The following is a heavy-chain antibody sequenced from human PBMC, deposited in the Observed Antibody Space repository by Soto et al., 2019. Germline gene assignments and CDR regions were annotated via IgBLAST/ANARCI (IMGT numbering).Heavy chain of an antibody. CDR3: ARNYPGGIFDY. V-gene: IGHV4-38-2*01. CDR2: IYHTEST. Sequence: ETLYLTCAVSGHSISSGFYYWGWVRQPPGKGLEWIGRIYHTESTYYNQSLKSGVTMSVDTSKHQLSLKLSSMTAAYTAVYFCARNYPGGIFDYWGQGTLVTVSS. D-gene: IGHD3-16*01. CDR1: GHSISSGFYY. J-gene: IGHJ4*02.